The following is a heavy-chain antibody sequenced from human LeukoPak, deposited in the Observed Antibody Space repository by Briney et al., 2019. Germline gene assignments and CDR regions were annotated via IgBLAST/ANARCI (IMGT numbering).Heavy chain of an antibody. CDR3: ARDPRYYDFWGDYYNEDYYYYYMDV. CDR2: ISPYNCGT. V-gene: IGHV1-2*02. J-gene: IGHJ6*03. CDR1: GYTFSGYY. D-gene: IGHD3-3*01. Sequence: AAVKVSCQASGYTFSGYYIHWVRQAPGQGREGMGWISPYNCGTNFEQNFQGRSTMTRDTPITTAYMELSRLRSDDTAVYYCARDPRYYDFWGDYYNEDYYYYYMDVWGKGTTVTVSS.